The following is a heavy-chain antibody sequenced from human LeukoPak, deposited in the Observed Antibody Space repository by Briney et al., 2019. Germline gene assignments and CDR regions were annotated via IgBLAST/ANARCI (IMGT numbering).Heavy chain of an antibody. V-gene: IGHV3-7*01. Sequence: GGSLRLSCAASGFTFSSYWMSWVRQAPGKGLEWVDNIKQDGSEKYYVDSVKGRFTISRDNAKNSLYLQMNSLRAEDTAVYYCARRTWRDYYDSSGYPFDYWGQGTLVTVSS. J-gene: IGHJ4*02. CDR1: GFTFSSYW. D-gene: IGHD3-22*01. CDR2: IKQDGSEK. CDR3: ARRTWRDYYDSSGYPFDY.